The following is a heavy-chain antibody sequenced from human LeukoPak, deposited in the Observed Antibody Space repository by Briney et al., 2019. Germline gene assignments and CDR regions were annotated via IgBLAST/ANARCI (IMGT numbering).Heavy chain of an antibody. V-gene: IGHV3-7*01. Sequence: GGSLRLSCAASGFTFTDYWMTWVRQAPGKGLEWVANIKPNGRQKNYVDSVKGRFTISRDNSKNTLYLQMNSLRAEDTAVYYCAKDFPKNPQIDYWGQGTLVTVSS. CDR3: AKDFPKNPQIDY. CDR1: GFTFTDYW. J-gene: IGHJ4*02. CDR2: IKPNGRQK.